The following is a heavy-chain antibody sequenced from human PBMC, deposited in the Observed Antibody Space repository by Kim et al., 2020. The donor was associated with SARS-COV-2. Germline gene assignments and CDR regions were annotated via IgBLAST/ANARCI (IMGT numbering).Heavy chain of an antibody. J-gene: IGHJ2*01. D-gene: IGHD3-22*01. V-gene: IGHV4-59*01. CDR3: ARVVHYYDSKGGYWYFDL. Sequence: SETLSLTCTVSGGSISSYYWSWIRQPPGKGLEWIGYIYYSGSTNYNPSLKSRVTISVDTSKNQFSLKLSSVTAADTAVYYCARVVHYYDSKGGYWYFDLWGRGTLVTVSS. CDR1: GGSISSYY. CDR2: IYYSGST.